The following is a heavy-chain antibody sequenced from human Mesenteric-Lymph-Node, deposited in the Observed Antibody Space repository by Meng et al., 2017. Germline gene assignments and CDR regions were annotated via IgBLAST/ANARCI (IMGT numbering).Heavy chain of an antibody. Sequence: ASVKVSCKASGYTFSSYHMHWVRQAPGQGLEWMGWMNPNSGNTGYAQKFQGRVTITRNTSISTAYMELSSLRSEDTAVYYCARADSLYWYFDLWGRGTLVTVSS. CDR2: MNPNSGNT. D-gene: IGHD3/OR15-3a*01. J-gene: IGHJ2*01. CDR1: GYTFSSYH. V-gene: IGHV1-8*03. CDR3: ARADSLYWYFDL.